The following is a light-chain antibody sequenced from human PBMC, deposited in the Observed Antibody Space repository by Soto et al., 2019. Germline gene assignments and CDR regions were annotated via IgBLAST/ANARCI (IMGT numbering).Light chain of an antibody. CDR1: QSVSSSY. J-gene: IGKJ2*01. Sequence: EIVLTQSPGTLSLSPGERATLSCRASQSVSSSYLAWYQQKPGQAPRLLIYGASGRATGIPDRFSGSGSGTDFTLTISRMEPEDFAVYYCQQYGSSPPMYTFGQGTKLKIK. CDR2: GAS. V-gene: IGKV3-20*01. CDR3: QQYGSSPPMYT.